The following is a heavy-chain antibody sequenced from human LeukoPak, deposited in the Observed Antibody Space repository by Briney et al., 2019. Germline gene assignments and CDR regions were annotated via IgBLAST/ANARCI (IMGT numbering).Heavy chain of an antibody. CDR2: IGTAGDT. Sequence: GGSLRLSCAASGFTFSSYDMHWVRQATGKGLEWVSAIGTAGDTYYPGSVKGRFTISRENAKNSLYLQMNSLRAGDTAVYYCARDFVGPDNYYYGMDVWGQGTTVTVSS. CDR1: GFTFSSYD. CDR3: ARDFVGPDNYYYGMDV. V-gene: IGHV3-13*04. J-gene: IGHJ6*02. D-gene: IGHD1-26*01.